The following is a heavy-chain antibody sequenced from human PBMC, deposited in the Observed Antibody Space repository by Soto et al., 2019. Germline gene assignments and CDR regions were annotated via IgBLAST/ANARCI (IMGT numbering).Heavy chain of an antibody. J-gene: IGHJ5*02. CDR2: ISGSGGST. CDR1: GFNFSSFA. V-gene: IGHV3-23*01. Sequence: PGGSLRVSCAASGFNFSSFAMSWVRQAPGKGLEWVSAISGSGGSTYYADSVKGRFTISRDNSKNTLYLQMNSLRAEDTAVYYCAKDPPGWFDPWGQGTLVTVSS. CDR3: AKDPPGWFDP.